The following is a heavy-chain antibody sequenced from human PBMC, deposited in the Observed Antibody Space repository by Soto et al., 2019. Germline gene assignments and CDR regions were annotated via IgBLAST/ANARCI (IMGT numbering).Heavy chain of an antibody. V-gene: IGHV3-11*01. CDR2: ISSSGSTI. D-gene: IGHD5-18*01. Sequence: GGSLRLSCAASGFTFSDYYMSWIRQAPGKGLEWVSYISSSGSTIYYADSVKGRFTISRDNAKNSLYLQMNSLRAEDTAVYYCAVDHIARGYSYGYKGWFDYWGQGTLVTVSS. J-gene: IGHJ4*02. CDR1: GFTFSDYY. CDR3: AVDHIARGYSYGYKGWFDY.